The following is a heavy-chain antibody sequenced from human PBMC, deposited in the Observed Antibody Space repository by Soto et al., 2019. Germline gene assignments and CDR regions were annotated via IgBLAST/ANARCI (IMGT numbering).Heavy chain of an antibody. CDR2: NSAYNGNT. CDR1: GYTFTSYG. J-gene: IGHJ4*02. V-gene: IGHV1-18*01. D-gene: IGHD2-15*01. CDR3: ARDLPDCSGGSCYLFDY. Sequence: ASVKVSCKASGYTFTSYGISWVRQAPGQGLEWMGWNSAYNGNTNYAQKLQGRVTMTTDTSTSTAYMELRSLRSDDTAVYYCARDLPDCSGGSCYLFDYWGQGTLVTVSS.